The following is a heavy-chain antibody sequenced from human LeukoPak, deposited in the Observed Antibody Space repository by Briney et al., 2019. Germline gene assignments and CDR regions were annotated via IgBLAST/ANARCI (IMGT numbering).Heavy chain of an antibody. V-gene: IGHV3-43*02. Sequence: PGGSLRLSCAASGFTFDDYILHWVRQAPGKGLEWVSLITVDRSTYYADSVKGRFTISTDNSKNSLYLQMNSLRTEDTAFYYCAKDRGVGAIDYWGQGTLVTVSS. CDR1: GFTFDDYI. J-gene: IGHJ4*02. CDR3: AKDRGVGAIDY. CDR2: ITVDRST. D-gene: IGHD1-26*01.